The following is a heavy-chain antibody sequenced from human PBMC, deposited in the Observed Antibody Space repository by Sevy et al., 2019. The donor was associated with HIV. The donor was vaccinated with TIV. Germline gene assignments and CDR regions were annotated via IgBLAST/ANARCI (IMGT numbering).Heavy chain of an antibody. J-gene: IGHJ4*02. CDR3: AREYDYGDSKIFDY. CDR2: IYYSGST. D-gene: IGHD4-17*01. CDR1: GGSISSYY. V-gene: IGHV4-59*01. Sequence: SETLSLTCTVSGGSISSYYWSWIRQPPGKGLEWIGYIYYSGSTNYNPSLKSRVTISVDTSKNQFSLKLSSVTAADTAVYYCAREYDYGDSKIFDYRGQGTLVTVSS.